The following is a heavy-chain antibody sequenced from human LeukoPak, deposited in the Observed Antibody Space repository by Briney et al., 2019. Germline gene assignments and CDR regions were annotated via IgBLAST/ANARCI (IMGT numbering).Heavy chain of an antibody. CDR3: AKDIGSSGYYYPDY. Sequence: GGSLRLSCAASGFTFDDYAMHWVRQAPGKGLEWVSGINWNSGSIGYADSVKGRFTISRDNAKNSLYLQMNSLRAEDTALYYCAKDIGSSGYYYPDYWGQGTLVTVSS. J-gene: IGHJ4*02. CDR1: GFTFDDYA. CDR2: INWNSGSI. D-gene: IGHD3-22*01. V-gene: IGHV3-9*01.